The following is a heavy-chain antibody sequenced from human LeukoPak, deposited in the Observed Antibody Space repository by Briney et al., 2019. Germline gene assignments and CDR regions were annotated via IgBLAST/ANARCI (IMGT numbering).Heavy chain of an antibody. Sequence: KPSETLSLTCTVSGYSISSGYYWGWIRQPPGKGLEWIGSIYHSGSTYYNPSLKSRVTISVDTSKNQVSLKLSSVTAADTAVYSCARANYYDNSGYSRGAFDIWGQGTVVTVSS. J-gene: IGHJ3*02. CDR3: ARANYYDNSGYSRGAFDI. CDR1: GYSISSGYY. D-gene: IGHD3-22*01. V-gene: IGHV4-38-2*02. CDR2: IYHSGST.